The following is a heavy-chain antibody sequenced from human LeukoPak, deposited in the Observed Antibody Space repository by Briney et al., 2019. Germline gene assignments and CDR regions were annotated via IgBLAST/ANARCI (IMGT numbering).Heavy chain of an antibody. V-gene: IGHV1-2*02. J-gene: IGHJ5*02. CDR3: ARDREVSSSWYNWFDP. CDR2: INPNSGGT. CDR1: GYTFTGYY. Sequence: ATVKVSCKASGYTFTGYYMHWVQQAPGQGLEWMGWINPNSGGTNYAQKFQGRVTMTRDTSISTAYMELSRLRSDDTAVYYCARDREVSSSWYNWFDPWGQGTLVTVSS. D-gene: IGHD6-13*01.